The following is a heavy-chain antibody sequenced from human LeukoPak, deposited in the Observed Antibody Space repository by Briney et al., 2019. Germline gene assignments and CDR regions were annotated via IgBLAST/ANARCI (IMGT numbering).Heavy chain of an antibody. Sequence: PGGSLRLSCAASGFTFNSYGMSWVRQAPGKGLEWVSAISGSGGSTYYADSVKGRFTISRDNSKNTLYLQMNSLRAEDRAVYYCAKASNLHIRSGWYQDYWGQGTLVTVSS. D-gene: IGHD6-19*01. CDR1: GFTFNSYG. CDR3: AKASNLHIRSGWYQDY. J-gene: IGHJ4*02. V-gene: IGHV3-23*01. CDR2: ISGSGGST.